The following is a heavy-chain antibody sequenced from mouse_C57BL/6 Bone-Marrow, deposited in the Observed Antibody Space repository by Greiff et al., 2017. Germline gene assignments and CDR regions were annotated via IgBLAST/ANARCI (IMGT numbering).Heavy chain of an antibody. CDR1: GFNIKDDY. V-gene: IGHV14-4*01. D-gene: IGHD2-3*01. Sequence: VQLQQPGAELVRPGASVKLSCTASGFNIKDDYMHWVKQRPEQGLEWIGWIDPENGDTEYASKFQGKATITADTSSNTAYLQLSSLTSEDTAVYYCMIYDGPYYFDDWGQGTTLTVSS. CDR3: MIYDGPYYFDD. J-gene: IGHJ2*01. CDR2: IDPENGDT.